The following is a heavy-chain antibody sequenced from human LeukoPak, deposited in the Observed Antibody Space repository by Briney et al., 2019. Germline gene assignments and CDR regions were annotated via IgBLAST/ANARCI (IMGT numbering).Heavy chain of an antibody. CDR1: GGSISSSSYY. CDR2: IYYSGST. Sequence: SETLSLTCTVSGGSISSSSYYWGWIRQPPGKGLEWIGSIYYSGSTYYNPSLKSRVTISVDTSKNQFSLKLSSVTAADTAVYYCARGVSIPAAPKFDYWGQGTLVTVSS. J-gene: IGHJ4*02. V-gene: IGHV4-39*07. CDR3: ARGVSIPAAPKFDY. D-gene: IGHD2-2*01.